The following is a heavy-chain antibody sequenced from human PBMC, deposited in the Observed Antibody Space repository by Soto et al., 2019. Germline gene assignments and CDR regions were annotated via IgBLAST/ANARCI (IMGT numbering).Heavy chain of an antibody. CDR1: GFTFSDYY. D-gene: IGHD4-4*01. J-gene: IGHJ6*02. CDR3: ARISLMTTDGMDV. CDR2: ISSSGSTI. Sequence: VGSLRLSCAASGFTFSDYYMSWIRQAPGKGLEWVSYISSSGSTIYYADSVKGRFTISRDNAKNSLYLQMNSLRAEDTAVYYCARISLMTTDGMDVWGQGTTVTVSS. V-gene: IGHV3-11*01.